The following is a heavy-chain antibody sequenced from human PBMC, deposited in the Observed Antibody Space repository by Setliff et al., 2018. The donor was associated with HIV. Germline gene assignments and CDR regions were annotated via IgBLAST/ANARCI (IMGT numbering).Heavy chain of an antibody. CDR3: ASQPAYSTDWYPPGYFDH. CDR2: TYYSGRT. D-gene: IGHD6-19*01. V-gene: IGHV4-59*08. CDR1: GGSINPYY. Sequence: SETLSLTCTVSGGSINPYYWSWIRQPPGKGLEWIGYTYYSGRTNYNPSLKSRVTISVDTSRNQFSLKLSSVTAADTAVYYCASQPAYSTDWYPPGYFDHWGQGTLVTVSS. J-gene: IGHJ4*02.